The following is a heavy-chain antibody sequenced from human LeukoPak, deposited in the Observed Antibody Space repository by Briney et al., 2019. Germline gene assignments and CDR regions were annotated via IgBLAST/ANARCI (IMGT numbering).Heavy chain of an antibody. CDR2: MSKDGSKT. J-gene: IGHJ3*01. D-gene: IGHD3-10*01. V-gene: IGHV3-30-3*01. CDR3: AKSWDAFDF. Sequence: TGGSLRLSCVASGFTFSIYSMHWVRQAPGKGLEWVAVMSKDGSKTYYADSVKGRFTISRDNSKNTLYLQMNTLRAEDTAVYYCAKSWDAFDFWGQGTMVTVSS. CDR1: GFTFSIYS.